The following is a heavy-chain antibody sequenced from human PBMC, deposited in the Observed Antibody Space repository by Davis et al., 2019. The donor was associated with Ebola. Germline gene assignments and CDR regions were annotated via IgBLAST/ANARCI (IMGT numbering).Heavy chain of an antibody. D-gene: IGHD6-19*01. V-gene: IGHV1-2*02. CDR3: ARGVAVGDFDY. CDR2: IKPNNGGT. J-gene: IGHJ4*02. CDR1: GYTFTGYY. Sequence: ASVKVSCKAFGYTFTGYYMHWVRQAPGQGLEWMGWIKPNNGGTNYAQKFQGRVTMTRDTYISTAYMELSRLRSDDTAVYYCARGVAVGDFDYWGQGTLVTVSS.